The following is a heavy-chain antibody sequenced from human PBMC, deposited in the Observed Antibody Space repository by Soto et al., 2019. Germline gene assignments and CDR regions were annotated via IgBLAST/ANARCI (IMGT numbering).Heavy chain of an antibody. Sequence: SVKVSCKASGGTFSSYAISWVRQAPGQGLEWMGGIIPIFGTANYAQKFQGRVTITADKSTSTAYMELSSLRSEDTAVYYCARHSSGRYYYYYYGMDVWGQGTTVTVSS. CDR2: IIPIFGTA. CDR1: GGTFSSYA. J-gene: IGHJ6*02. D-gene: IGHD6-19*01. CDR3: ARHSSGRYYYYYYGMDV. V-gene: IGHV1-69*06.